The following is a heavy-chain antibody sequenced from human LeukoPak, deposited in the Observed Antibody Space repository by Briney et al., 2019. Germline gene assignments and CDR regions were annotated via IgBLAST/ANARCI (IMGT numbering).Heavy chain of an antibody. V-gene: IGHV4-59*01. D-gene: IGHD2-2*01. CDR2: IYYSGST. CDR3: ARALLNFCSSTSCYYYYYMDV. J-gene: IGHJ6*03. Sequence: SETLSLTCTVSGGSISSYYWSWIRQPPGKGLEWIGYIYYSGSTNYNPSLKSRVTISVDTPKNQFSLKLSSVTAADTAVYYCARALLNFCSSTSCYYYYYMDVWGKGTTVTVSS. CDR1: GGSISSYY.